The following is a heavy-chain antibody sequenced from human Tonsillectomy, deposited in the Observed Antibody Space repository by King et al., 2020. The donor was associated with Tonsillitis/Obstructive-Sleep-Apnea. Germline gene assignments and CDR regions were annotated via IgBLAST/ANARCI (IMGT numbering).Heavy chain of an antibody. Sequence: QLQESGPGLVKPSETLSLTCSVSGDSVSSGKYYWSWVRQPPRKGLQWIGHMYYGGSAKFIPSLKSRVSISLDTSKNQFSLRLSSVTTADTAVYYCARYTGGTSCFGHYYYAMDVWGQGTTGIVSS. V-gene: IGHV4-61*01. D-gene: IGHD2-2*01. CDR1: GDSVSSGKYY. CDR3: ARYTGGTSCFGHYYYAMDV. CDR2: MYYGGSA. J-gene: IGHJ6*01.